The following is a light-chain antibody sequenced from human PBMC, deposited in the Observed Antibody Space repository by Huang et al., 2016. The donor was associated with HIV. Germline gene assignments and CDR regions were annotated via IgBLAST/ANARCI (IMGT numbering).Light chain of an antibody. CDR2: KAS. CDR1: QGISTR. CDR3: QQYKSYSVT. Sequence: DIQMTQSPSTLSASIGDRVTITCRASQGISTRLAWYQQKPGRAPKVLIYKASSLESGVPSRFNGSGSGTEFTLTISSLQPDDFATYYCQQYKSYSVTFGQGTKLEIK. V-gene: IGKV1-5*03. J-gene: IGKJ2*01.